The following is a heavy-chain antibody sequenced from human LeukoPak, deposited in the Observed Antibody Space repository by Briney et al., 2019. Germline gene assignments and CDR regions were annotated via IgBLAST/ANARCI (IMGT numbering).Heavy chain of an antibody. Sequence: GGSLRLSCAASGFTFSSYDMHWVRQATGKGLEWVSAIGTAGDTYYPGSVKGRFTISRDNSKNTLFLQMNSLRVEDTAPYYCAKSVAIYFYYGLDVWGQGTTVTVSS. CDR1: GFTFSSYD. J-gene: IGHJ6*02. V-gene: IGHV3-13*01. CDR3: AKSVAIYFYYGLDV. CDR2: IGTAGDT. D-gene: IGHD3-3*01.